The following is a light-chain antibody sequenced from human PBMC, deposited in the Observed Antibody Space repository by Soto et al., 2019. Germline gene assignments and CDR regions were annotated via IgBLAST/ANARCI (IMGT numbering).Light chain of an antibody. Sequence: ENVLTQSAVTLSLSPGERATLSCRASQSVTSNKVAWFQQKPGQAPRLLIRAASSRATGIPDRFSGSGSATDFTLTISRLEPEVFAVYYCQQYGSPPPYTFGQGTKLEIK. V-gene: IGKV3-20*01. CDR2: AAS. CDR1: QSVTSNK. J-gene: IGKJ2*01. CDR3: QQYGSPPPYT.